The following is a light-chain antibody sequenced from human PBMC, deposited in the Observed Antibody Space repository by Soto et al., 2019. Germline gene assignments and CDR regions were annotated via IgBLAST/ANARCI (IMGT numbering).Light chain of an antibody. V-gene: IGKV3-20*01. J-gene: IGKJ1*01. CDR2: GAS. CDR3: QQYGSSPET. Sequence: EIVFTQSPATLSVSPGDRATLSCRASQSVSVYLAWYQQKPGQAPRLLIYGASNRATGIPERFSGSGSGTDFTLTISRLEPEDFAVYYCQQYGSSPETFGQGTKVDIK. CDR1: QSVSVY.